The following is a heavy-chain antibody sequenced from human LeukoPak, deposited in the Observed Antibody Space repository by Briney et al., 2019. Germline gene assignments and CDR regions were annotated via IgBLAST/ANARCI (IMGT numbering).Heavy chain of an antibody. CDR2: ISYDGSNK. D-gene: IGHD1-26*01. V-gene: IGHV3-30*04. Sequence: PGGSLRLSCAASGFTFSSYAMHWVRQAPGKGLEWVAVISYDGSNKYYADSVKGRFTISRDNSKNTLYLQMNSLRAEDTAVYYCATTILYWGQGTLVTVSS. CDR1: GFTFSSYA. J-gene: IGHJ4*02. CDR3: ATTILY.